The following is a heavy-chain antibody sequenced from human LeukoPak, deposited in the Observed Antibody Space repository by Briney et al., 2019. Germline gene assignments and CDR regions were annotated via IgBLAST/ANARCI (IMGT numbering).Heavy chain of an antibody. CDR2: INHSGST. D-gene: IGHD3-10*01. CDR1: GGSFSGYY. CDR3: ARPGRVRGVIVDYYYYHYMDV. J-gene: IGHJ6*03. V-gene: IGHV4-34*01. Sequence: PSETLSLTCAVYGGSFSGYYWNWIRQPPGKGLEWIGEINHSGSTNYNPSLKSRVIISVDTSKNQISLKLSSVTAADTAVYYCARPGRVRGVIVDYYYYHYMDVWGKGTTVTVSS.